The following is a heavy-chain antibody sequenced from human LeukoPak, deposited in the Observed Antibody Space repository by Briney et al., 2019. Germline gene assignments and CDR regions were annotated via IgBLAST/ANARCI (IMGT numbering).Heavy chain of an antibody. J-gene: IGHJ4*02. D-gene: IGHD6-13*01. Sequence: SQTLSLTCTVSGDSVSNGDYYWAWIRRPAGKGLEWLGRIFRDGNTDYNPSLKSRVSISIDKSRDQFSLRLSSVTAADTAVYYCARDYSSSWMPHFDYWGQGILVTVSS. CDR1: GDSVSNGDYY. CDR3: ARDYSSSWMPHFDY. V-gene: IGHV4-61*02. CDR2: IFRDGNT.